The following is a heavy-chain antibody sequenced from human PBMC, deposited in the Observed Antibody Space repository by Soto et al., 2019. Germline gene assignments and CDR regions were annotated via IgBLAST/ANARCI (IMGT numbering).Heavy chain of an antibody. Sequence: QVQLVESGGGVVQPGRSLRLSCAASGFTFSSYAMHWVRQAPGKGLEGVAVISYDGSNKYYADSVKGRFTISRDNSKNTLYMQMNSLRAEDTAVYYCARDFFNVVGAPFYFDYWGQGTLVTVSS. CDR2: ISYDGSNK. J-gene: IGHJ4*02. V-gene: IGHV3-30-3*01. CDR1: GFTFSSYA. CDR3: ARDFFNVVGAPFYFDY. D-gene: IGHD1-26*01.